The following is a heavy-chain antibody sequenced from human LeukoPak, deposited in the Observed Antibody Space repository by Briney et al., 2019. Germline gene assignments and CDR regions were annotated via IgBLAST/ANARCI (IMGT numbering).Heavy chain of an antibody. Sequence: LRLSCAASGFTFSSYAMSWIRQPPGKGLEWIGYIYHSGSTYYNPSLKSRVTISVDRSKNQFSLKLSSVTAADTAVYYCARDRGSYPFDYWGQGTLVTVSS. J-gene: IGHJ4*02. CDR2: IYHSGST. CDR3: ARDRGSYPFDY. D-gene: IGHD1-26*01. V-gene: IGHV4-30-2*01. CDR1: GFTFSSYA.